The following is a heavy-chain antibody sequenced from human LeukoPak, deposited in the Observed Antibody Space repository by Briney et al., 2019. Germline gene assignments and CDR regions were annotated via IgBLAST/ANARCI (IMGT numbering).Heavy chain of an antibody. CDR3: ARGGMSSAFDI. J-gene: IGHJ3*02. D-gene: IGHD6-13*01. CDR2: IYYSGST. Sequence: PSQTLSLTCTVSGGSISSGSYYWSWIRQSPGKGLEGIGYIYYSGSTNYNPSLKSRVTISVDTSKNQFSLKLSSVTAADTAVYYCARGGMSSAFDIWGQGTMVTVSS. CDR1: GGSISSGSYY. V-gene: IGHV4-61*01.